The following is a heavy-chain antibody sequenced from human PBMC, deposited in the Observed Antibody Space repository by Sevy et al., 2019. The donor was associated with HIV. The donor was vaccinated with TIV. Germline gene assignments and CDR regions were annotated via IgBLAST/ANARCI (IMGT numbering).Heavy chain of an antibody. Sequence: GGSLRLSCAASTFTFSDYYMTWIRQAPGKGLEWVSHISSGGSNKYYADSVKGRFTVSRDNAKNSLYLQMNSLRVEDTALYYCARVRYNYGSYYFDYWGQGTLVTVSS. J-gene: IGHJ4*02. D-gene: IGHD5-18*01. CDR1: TFTFSDYY. CDR2: ISSGGSNK. CDR3: ARVRYNYGSYYFDY. V-gene: IGHV3-11*01.